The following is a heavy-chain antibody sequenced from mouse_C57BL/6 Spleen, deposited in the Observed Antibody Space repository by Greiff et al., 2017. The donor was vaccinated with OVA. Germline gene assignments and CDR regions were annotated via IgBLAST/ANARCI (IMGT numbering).Heavy chain of an antibody. Sequence: VQLQQSGAELVRPGSSVKLSCKASGYTFTSYWMHWVKQRPIQGLEWIGNIDPSDSETHYNQKFKDKATLTVDKSSSTAYMQLSSLTSEDSAVYYCARGYDYDGSTFAYWGQGTLVTVSA. CDR3: ARGYDYDGSTFAY. J-gene: IGHJ3*01. CDR1: GYTFTSYW. CDR2: IDPSDSET. V-gene: IGHV1-52*01. D-gene: IGHD2-4*01.